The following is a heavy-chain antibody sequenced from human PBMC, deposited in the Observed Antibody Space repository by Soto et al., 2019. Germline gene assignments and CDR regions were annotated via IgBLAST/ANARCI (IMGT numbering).Heavy chain of an antibody. CDR1: VGTFSSYA. J-gene: IGHJ6*02. D-gene: IGHD2-2*01. CDR2: IIPIFGTA. Sequence: GASVKVSCKASVGTFSSYAISWVRQAPGQGLEWMGGIIPIFGTANYAQKFQGRVTITADESTSTAYMELSSLRSEDTAVYYCARDVVVPAALSPLNYYYYYGMDVWGQGTTVTVSS. V-gene: IGHV1-69*13. CDR3: ARDVVVPAALSPLNYYYYYGMDV.